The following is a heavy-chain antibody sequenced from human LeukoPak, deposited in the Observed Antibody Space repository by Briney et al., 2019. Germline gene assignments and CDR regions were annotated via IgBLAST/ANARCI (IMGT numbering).Heavy chain of an antibody. D-gene: IGHD3-10*02. CDR3: AELGITMIGGV. CDR1: GFTFSSYE. V-gene: IGHV3-48*03. J-gene: IGHJ6*04. CDR2: ISSSGSTI. Sequence: GGSLRLSCAASGFTFSSYEMNWVRQAPGKGLQGVSYISSSGSTIYYADSVKGRFTISRDNAKNSLYLQMNSLRAEDTAVYYCAELGITMIGGVWGKGTTVTISS.